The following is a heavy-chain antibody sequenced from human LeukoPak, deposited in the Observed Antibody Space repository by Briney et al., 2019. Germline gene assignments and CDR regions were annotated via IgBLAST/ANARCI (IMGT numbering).Heavy chain of an antibody. J-gene: IGHJ4*02. D-gene: IGHD6-19*01. Sequence: SETLSLTCAVYGGSFSGYYWSWIRQPPGKGLEWIGEIKHSGSTNYNPSLKSRVTISVDTSKNQFSLKLSSVTAADTAVYYCAREYTLYRSGWFLDYWGQGTVVAVSS. CDR1: GGSFSGYY. V-gene: IGHV4-34*01. CDR3: AREYTLYRSGWFLDY. CDR2: IKHSGST.